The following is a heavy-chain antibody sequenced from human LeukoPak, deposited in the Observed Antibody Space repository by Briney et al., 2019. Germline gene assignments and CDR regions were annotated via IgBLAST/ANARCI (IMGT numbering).Heavy chain of an antibody. CDR3: ARATPYCTNGVCYRVDAFDI. CDR2: INSDGSST. Sequence: PGGSLRLSCAASGFTFSSYWMHWVRQAPGKGLVWVSRINSDGSSTSYADSVKGRFTISRDNAKNTLYLQMNSLRAEDTAVYYCARATPYCTNGVCYRVDAFDIWGQGTMVTVSS. D-gene: IGHD2-8*01. V-gene: IGHV3-74*01. CDR1: GFTFSSYW. J-gene: IGHJ3*02.